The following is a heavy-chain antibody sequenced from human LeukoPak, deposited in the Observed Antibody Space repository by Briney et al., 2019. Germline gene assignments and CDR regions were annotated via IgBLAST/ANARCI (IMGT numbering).Heavy chain of an antibody. Sequence: PSETLSLTCTVSGGSISSYYWSWIRQPPGKGLEWIGEINHSGSTNYNPSLKSRVTISVDTSKNQFSLKLSSVTAADTAVYYCARGGAAQGLYYYYYYMDVWGKGTTVTVSS. CDR2: INHSGST. V-gene: IGHV4-34*01. CDR3: ARGGAAQGLYYYYYYMDV. J-gene: IGHJ6*03. D-gene: IGHD6-13*01. CDR1: GGSISSYY.